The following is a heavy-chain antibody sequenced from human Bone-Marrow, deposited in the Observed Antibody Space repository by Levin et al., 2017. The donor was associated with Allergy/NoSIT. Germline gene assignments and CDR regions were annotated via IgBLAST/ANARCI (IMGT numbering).Heavy chain of an antibody. CDR3: ATGSGSYKSYVAY. CDR2: IYFSGST. Sequence: SQTLSLTCTVSGGSISSGNYYWSWIRQPPGKGLEWIGYIYFSGSTYYNPSLKSRLTISVDTSKNQFSLNLTSVTAADTAAHYCATGSGSYKSYVAYWGEGTLVTVSS. J-gene: IGHJ4*02. D-gene: IGHD3-10*01. CDR1: GGSISSGNYY. V-gene: IGHV4-30-4*01.